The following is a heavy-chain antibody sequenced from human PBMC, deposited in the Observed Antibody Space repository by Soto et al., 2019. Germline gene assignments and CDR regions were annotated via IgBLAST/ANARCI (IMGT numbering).Heavy chain of an antibody. CDR2: INPDNGNT. J-gene: IGHJ4*02. D-gene: IGHD3-10*01. CDR3: AIETLNAGPSDY. Sequence: QDQLVQSGAEVKKFGGSVKVSCKASGYTFSSYSIAWVRQAPGQGLEWMGRINPDNGNTNYARNLQGRVTMTTDTSTSTAYMELRSLKSDDTAVYYCAIETLNAGPSDYWGQGTLVTASS. CDR1: GYTFSSYS. V-gene: IGHV1-18*04.